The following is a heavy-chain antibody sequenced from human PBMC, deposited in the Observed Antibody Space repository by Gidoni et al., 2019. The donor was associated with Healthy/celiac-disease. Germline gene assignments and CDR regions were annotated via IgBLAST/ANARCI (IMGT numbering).Heavy chain of an antibody. CDR2: IIPIFGTA. V-gene: IGHV1-69*01. CDR3: AREDAVVVVAADYYYGMDV. D-gene: IGHD2-15*01. J-gene: IGHJ6*02. CDR1: GGTFSSYA. Sequence: QVQLVQSGAEVKKPGSSVKVSCKASGGTFSSYAISWVRQAPGQGLEWMGGIIPIFGTANYAQKFQGRVTITADESTSTAYMELSSLRSEDTAVYYCAREDAVVVVAADYYYGMDVWGQGTTVTVSS.